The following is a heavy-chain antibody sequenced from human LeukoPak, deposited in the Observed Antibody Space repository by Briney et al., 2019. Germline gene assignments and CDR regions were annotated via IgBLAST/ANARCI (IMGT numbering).Heavy chain of an antibody. CDR3: ARESGYCSSTSCFPFDY. V-gene: IGHV1-69*13. CDR1: GYTFTSYG. Sequence: SVEVSCKASGYTFTSYGISWVRQAPGQGLEWMGGIIPIFGTANYAQKFQGRVTITAAESTSTAYMELSSLRSEDTAVYYCARESGYCSSTSCFPFDYWGQGTLVTVSS. J-gene: IGHJ4*02. CDR2: IIPIFGTA. D-gene: IGHD2-2*01.